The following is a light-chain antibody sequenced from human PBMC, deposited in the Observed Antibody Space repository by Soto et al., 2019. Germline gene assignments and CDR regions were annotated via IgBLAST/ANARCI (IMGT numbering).Light chain of an antibody. CDR3: KQSYSTPRT. J-gene: IGKJ1*01. CDR1: QSISSY. Sequence: DIQMTQSPSFLSASVGDRVTITCRASQSISSYLNWYQQKTGKAPKLLIYAASSLQSGVPSRFSCSGSGTDFTLTISSLQTEDFATYYCKQSYSTPRTFGQGTKLEIK. CDR2: AAS. V-gene: IGKV1-39*01.